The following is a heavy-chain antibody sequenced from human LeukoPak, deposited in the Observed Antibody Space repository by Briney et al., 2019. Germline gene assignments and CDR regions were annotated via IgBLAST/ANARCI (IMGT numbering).Heavy chain of an antibody. CDR3: AREGHDSSGYNYYYMDV. Sequence: GRSLRLSCAASGFTFSSYAMHWVRQAPGKGLEWVAVISYDGSNKYYADSVKGRFTISRDNSKNTLYLQMNSLRAEDTAVYHCAREGHDSSGYNYYYMDVWGKGTTVTVSS. V-gene: IGHV3-30*01. CDR2: ISYDGSNK. D-gene: IGHD3-22*01. J-gene: IGHJ6*03. CDR1: GFTFSSYA.